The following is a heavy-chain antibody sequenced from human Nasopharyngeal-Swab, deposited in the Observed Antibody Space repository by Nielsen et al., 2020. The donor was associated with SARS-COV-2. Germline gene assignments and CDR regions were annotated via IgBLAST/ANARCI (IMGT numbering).Heavy chain of an antibody. CDR3: TRHFDIVTGYEFFFDY. V-gene: IGHV1-46*01. D-gene: IGHD3-9*01. Sequence: ASVKVSCKASGYTFTSYYMHWVRQAPGQGLEWMGLINPSGSTTYSEKFQGRVTMTSDTSTSTVYMELRSLRSDDTAVYYCTRHFDIVTGYEFFFDYWGQGTLVTVSS. CDR2: INPSGST. J-gene: IGHJ4*02. CDR1: GYTFTSYY.